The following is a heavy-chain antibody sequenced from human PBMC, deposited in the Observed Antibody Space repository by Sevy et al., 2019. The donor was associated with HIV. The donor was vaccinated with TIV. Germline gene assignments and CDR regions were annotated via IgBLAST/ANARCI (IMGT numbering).Heavy chain of an antibody. V-gene: IGHV3-21*01. D-gene: IGHD2-15*01. CDR2: ISSSSNYI. CDR3: ARVVAYCSGGTCFPGYYYGMDV. CDR1: GFTFSSYN. J-gene: IGHJ6*02. Sequence: GGSLRLSCAASGFTFSSYNMNWVRQAPGKALEWVSSISSSSNYINYADSVKGRFTISRENAKNSLYLEMTTLRAEDTVVYYCARVVAYCSGGTCFPGYYYGMDVWGQGTTVTVSS.